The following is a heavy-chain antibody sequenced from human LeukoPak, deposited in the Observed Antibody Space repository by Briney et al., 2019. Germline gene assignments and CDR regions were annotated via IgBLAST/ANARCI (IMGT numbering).Heavy chain of an antibody. Sequence: RGSLRLSCAASGFTFTTYAINWVRQAPGKGLEWVSGISGDGDKAYYADSVNGRFTISRDNSRNTVSLHMSSLRAEDTALYYCAKDLALAGTGGGFDAWGQGTRVAASS. CDR1: GFTFTTYA. D-gene: IGHD6-19*01. V-gene: IGHV3-23*01. CDR2: ISGDGDKA. J-gene: IGHJ3*01. CDR3: AKDLALAGTGGGFDA.